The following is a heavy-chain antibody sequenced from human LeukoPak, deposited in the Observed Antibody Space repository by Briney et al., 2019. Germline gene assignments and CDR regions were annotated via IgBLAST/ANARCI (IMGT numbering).Heavy chain of an antibody. J-gene: IGHJ4*02. Sequence: GGSLRLSCAASGFTFSNAWMNWVRQAPGKGLEWVASIKQDGSEKYYVDSVKGRFTISRDNAKNSLYLQMNSLRAEDTAVYYCARDRSGSYYHYFDYWGQGTLVTVSS. D-gene: IGHD3-10*01. CDR3: ARDRSGSYYHYFDY. CDR1: GFTFSNAW. V-gene: IGHV3-7*01. CDR2: IKQDGSEK.